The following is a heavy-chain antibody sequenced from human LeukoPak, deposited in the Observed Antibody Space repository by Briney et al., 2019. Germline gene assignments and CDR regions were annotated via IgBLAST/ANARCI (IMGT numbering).Heavy chain of an antibody. CDR2: ISNSGFYI. Sequence: TGGSLRLSCAASGFPLSSYTTNWVRQAPGKGLEWVSSISNSGFYIYYGDSVKGRFVVSRDNANNSLYLQMNSLRDEDTAVYYCVTDGASDIWGQGTMVTVSS. CDR3: VTDGASDI. V-gene: IGHV3-21*01. CDR1: GFPLSSYT. J-gene: IGHJ3*02.